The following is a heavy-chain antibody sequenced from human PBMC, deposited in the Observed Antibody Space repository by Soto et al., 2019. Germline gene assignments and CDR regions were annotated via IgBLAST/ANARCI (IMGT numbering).Heavy chain of an antibody. V-gene: IGHV1-3*01. CDR1: GYTFTSYA. J-gene: IGHJ5*02. Sequence: ASVKVSCKASGYTFTSYAMHWVRQAPGQRLEWMGWINAGNGNTKYSQKFQGRVTITRDTSASTAYMELSSLRSEDTAVYYCARVFGITIFGVVPQPTNNWFDPWGQGTLVTSPQ. D-gene: IGHD3-3*01. CDR3: ARVFGITIFGVVPQPTNNWFDP. CDR2: INAGNGNT.